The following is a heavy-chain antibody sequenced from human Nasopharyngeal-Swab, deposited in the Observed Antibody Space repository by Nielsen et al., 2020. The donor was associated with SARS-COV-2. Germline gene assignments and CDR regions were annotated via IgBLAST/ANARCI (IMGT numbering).Heavy chain of an antibody. D-gene: IGHD2-15*01. CDR3: ARIYTRRCTNNICIGYFDY. Sequence: SETLSLTCAVSGASITSAGYSWNWIRQPPGKDLEWIGYINHSGNTHYNPSLWGRVTISEDTSSNQFSLTLTSVIAADTATYYCARIYTRRCTNNICIGYFDYWGQGALVTVSS. V-gene: IGHV4-30-2*01. CDR2: INHSGNT. J-gene: IGHJ4*02. CDR1: GASITSAGYS.